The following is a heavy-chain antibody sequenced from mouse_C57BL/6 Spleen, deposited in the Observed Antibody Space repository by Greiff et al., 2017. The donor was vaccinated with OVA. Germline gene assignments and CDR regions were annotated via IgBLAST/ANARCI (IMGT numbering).Heavy chain of an antibody. CDR3: ARRMVTTGYYYAMDY. CDR2: IYPGSGST. Sequence: VQLQQPGAELVKPGASVKMSCKASGYTFTSYWITWVKQRPGQGLEWIGDIYPGSGSTNYNEKFKSKATLTVDTSSSTAYMQLSSLTSEDSAVYYCARRMVTTGYYYAMDYWGQGTSVTVSS. CDR1: GYTFTSYW. V-gene: IGHV1-55*01. J-gene: IGHJ4*01. D-gene: IGHD2-2*01.